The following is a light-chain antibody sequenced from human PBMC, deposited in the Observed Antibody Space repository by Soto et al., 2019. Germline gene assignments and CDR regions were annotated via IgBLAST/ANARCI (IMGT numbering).Light chain of an antibody. Sequence: QSALTQPRSVSGSPGQSVTISCTGTSSDVGGYNYVSWYQQHPGTVPKLMIYDVSNRPSGVPDRFSGSKSGNTASLTISGLQAEDEADYCCCSYAGGHTSLLFGGGTKLTVL. CDR1: SSDVGGYNY. J-gene: IGLJ2*01. CDR2: DVS. V-gene: IGLV2-11*01. CDR3: CSYAGGHTSLL.